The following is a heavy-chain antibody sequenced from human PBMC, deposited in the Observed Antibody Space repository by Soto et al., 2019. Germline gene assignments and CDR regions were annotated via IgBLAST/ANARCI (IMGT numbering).Heavy chain of an antibody. V-gene: IGHV3-15*01. J-gene: IGHJ4*02. D-gene: IGHD5-18*01. CDR3: TTGTWIQLWLADY. CDR2: IKTKTDGGTT. Sequence: GGSLRLSCVASGFTFSNACMTWARQAPGKGLEWVGHIKTKTDGGTTDYAAPVKGRFTISRDDSKNTLYLQMNSLKTEDTAMYYCTTGTWIQLWLADYWGQGTPVTVSS. CDR1: GFTFSNAC.